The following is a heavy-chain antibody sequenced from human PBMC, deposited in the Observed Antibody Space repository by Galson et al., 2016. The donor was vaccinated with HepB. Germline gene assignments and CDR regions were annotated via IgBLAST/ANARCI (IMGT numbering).Heavy chain of an antibody. CDR2: INAGNDNT. J-gene: IGHJ4*02. D-gene: IGHD5-18*01. CDR3: ARDRYSYCDY. CDR1: GYTFTNYA. V-gene: IGHV1-3*01. Sequence: SVKVSCKASGYTFTNYAMHWARQAPGQRLEWMGWINAGNDNTKYSQKFQGRLIITTDTSASTAFMELSSLKSEDTALYYCARDRYSYCDYWGQGTLVTVSS.